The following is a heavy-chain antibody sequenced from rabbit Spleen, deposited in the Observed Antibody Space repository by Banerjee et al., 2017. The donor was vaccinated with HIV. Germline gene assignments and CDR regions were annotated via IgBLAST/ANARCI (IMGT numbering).Heavy chain of an antibody. D-gene: IGHD1-1*01. CDR3: ARSGVSGGWVYTL. CDR1: GIDFSNYNF. J-gene: IGHJ4*01. Sequence: QEQLVESGGGLVQPGASLTLTCKASGIDFSNYNFMCWVRQAPGKGLEWIGCIYTGDGSTDYANWVNGRFTISLDNAQNTLFLQMTSLTGADAATYFSARSGVSGGWVYTLWGPGTLVTVS. CDR2: IYTGDGST. V-gene: IGHV1S47*01.